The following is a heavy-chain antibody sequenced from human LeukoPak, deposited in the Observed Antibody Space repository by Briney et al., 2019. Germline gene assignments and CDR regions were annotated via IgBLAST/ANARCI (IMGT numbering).Heavy chain of an antibody. V-gene: IGHV3-23*01. D-gene: IGHD3-22*01. CDR3: AKDTHYDSSGCNFDY. CDR2: ISGSGGST. CDR1: GFTFSSYA. Sequence: GGSLRLSCAASGFTFSSYAMSWVRQAPGKGLEWVSAISGSGGSTYYADSVKGRFTISRDNAKNSLYLQMNSLRAEDTALYYCAKDTHYDSSGCNFDYWGQGTLVTVSS. J-gene: IGHJ4*02.